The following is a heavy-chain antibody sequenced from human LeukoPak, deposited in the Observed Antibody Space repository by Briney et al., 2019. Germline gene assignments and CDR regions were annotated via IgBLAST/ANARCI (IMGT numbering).Heavy chain of an antibody. Sequence: PGGSLRLSCAASGFTFSSYAMSWVGQAPGKGWVGGLGVCGSGGSTYYADSVKGRFTISRDNSKNTLYLQMNSLRAEDTALYYCAKVACSTTCYWSDYWGRENVVSVFS. J-gene: IGHJ4*02. CDR1: GFTFSSYA. D-gene: IGHD2-2*01. CDR3: AKVACSTTCYWSDY. CDR2: VCGSGGST. V-gene: IGHV3-23*01.